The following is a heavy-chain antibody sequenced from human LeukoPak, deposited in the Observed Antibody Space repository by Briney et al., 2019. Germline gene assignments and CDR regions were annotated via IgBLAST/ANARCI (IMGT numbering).Heavy chain of an antibody. Sequence: ASVKVSCKASGYTFTSYGISWVRQAPGQGLEWMGWISAYNGNTNYAQKLQGRVTMTTDTSTSTAYMELRSLRSDDTAVYYCARAPSPYDSSGYYLHWGQGTLVTVSS. D-gene: IGHD3-22*01. CDR1: GYTFTSYG. CDR2: ISAYNGNT. CDR3: ARAPSPYDSSGYYLH. V-gene: IGHV1-18*01. J-gene: IGHJ4*02.